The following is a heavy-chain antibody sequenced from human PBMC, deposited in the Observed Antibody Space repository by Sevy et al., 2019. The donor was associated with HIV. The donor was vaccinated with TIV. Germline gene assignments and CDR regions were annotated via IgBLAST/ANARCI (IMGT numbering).Heavy chain of an antibody. Sequence: SETLSLTYTVSGDSISGYYWNWIRQPPGKGLEWIGYFYYSASTNYNPSLKSRVTISVDTTKNQVSLKVRSLTAADTAVYYCARGIAAPRGMDVWGQGTTVTVSS. CDR2: FYYSAST. CDR3: ARGIAAPRGMDV. D-gene: IGHD6-13*01. V-gene: IGHV4-59*01. J-gene: IGHJ6*02. CDR1: GDSISGYY.